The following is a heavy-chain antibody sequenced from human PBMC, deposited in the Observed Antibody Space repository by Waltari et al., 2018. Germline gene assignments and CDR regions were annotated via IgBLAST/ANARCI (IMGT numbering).Heavy chain of an antibody. D-gene: IGHD6-19*01. CDR1: GFTFSSYG. Sequence: QVQLVESGGGVVQPGRSLRLSCAASGFTFSSYGMHWVRQAPGKGLEWVAVIWYDGSNKYYADSMKGRFTISRDNSKNTLYLQMNSLRAEDTAMYYCAKAQIAVAGTGTAFDIWGQGTMVTVSS. CDR3: AKAQIAVAGTGTAFDI. J-gene: IGHJ3*02. V-gene: IGHV3-30*18. CDR2: IWYDGSNK.